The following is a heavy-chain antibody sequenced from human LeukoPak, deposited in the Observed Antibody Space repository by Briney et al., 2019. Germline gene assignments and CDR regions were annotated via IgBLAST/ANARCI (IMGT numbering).Heavy chain of an antibody. CDR3: ARDLPSKYYYGSGSSDHYYYYYYYMDV. CDR2: IIPIFGTA. CDR1: GGTVTSYA. V-gene: IGHV1-69*05. Sequence: ASVTVSFTASGGTVTSYAISWVRQAPGQGLEWMGGIIPIFGTANYAQKFQGRVTITTDESTSTAYMELSSLRSEDTAVYYCARDLPSKYYYGSGSSDHYYYYYYYMDVWGKGTTVTVSS. J-gene: IGHJ6*03. D-gene: IGHD3-10*01.